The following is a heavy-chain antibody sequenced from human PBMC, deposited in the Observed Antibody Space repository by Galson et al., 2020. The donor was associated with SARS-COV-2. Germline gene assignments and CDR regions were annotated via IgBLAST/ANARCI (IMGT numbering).Heavy chain of an antibody. Sequence: ASVKVSCKASGYTFTSYGISWVRQAPGQGREGMGWISAYNGNTNYAQKPQGRVTMITDKSTSTAYMELRSMRSDDTAVYYCARGWTLCSSTGCSDAFEIWGQGRMVTVCS. D-gene: IGHD2-2*01. J-gene: IGHJ3*02. CDR3: ARGWTLCSSTGCSDAFEI. V-gene: IGHV1-18*04. CDR2: ISAYNGNT. CDR1: GYTFTSYG.